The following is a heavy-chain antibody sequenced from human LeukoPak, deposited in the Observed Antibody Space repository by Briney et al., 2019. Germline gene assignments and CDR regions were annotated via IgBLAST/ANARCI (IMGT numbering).Heavy chain of an antibody. CDR3: ARDGGSGSYNDY. CDR2: INAGNGNT. CDR1: GYTFTGYY. J-gene: IGHJ4*02. D-gene: IGHD3-10*01. Sequence: GASVKVSCKASGYTFTGYYMHWVRQAPGQGLEWMGWINAGNGNTKYSQKFQGRVTITRDTSASTAYMELSSLRSEDTAVYYCARDGGSGSYNDYWGQGTLVTVSS. V-gene: IGHV1-3*01.